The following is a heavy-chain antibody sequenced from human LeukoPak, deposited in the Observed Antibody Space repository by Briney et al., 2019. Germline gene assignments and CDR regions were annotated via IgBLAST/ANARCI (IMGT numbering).Heavy chain of an antibody. Sequence: SETLSLTCAVSGDSISSSKWWTWVRQPPGKGLEWIGEIYHSGSTNYNPSLKSRVTISLDRSNNQFSLRLNSVTVADTAVYFCAGDPLIPAALRGAYWGQGTLVTVSS. J-gene: IGHJ4*02. CDR1: GDSISSSKW. CDR3: AGDPLIPAALRGAY. CDR2: IYHSGST. V-gene: IGHV4-4*02. D-gene: IGHD6-13*01.